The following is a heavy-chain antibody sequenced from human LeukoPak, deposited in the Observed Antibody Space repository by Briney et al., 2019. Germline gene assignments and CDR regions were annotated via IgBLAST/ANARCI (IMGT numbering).Heavy chain of an antibody. J-gene: IGHJ4*02. CDR2: ISSSGSTI. V-gene: IGHV3-48*03. CDR1: GFTFDDYA. CDR3: AGGDSGSYYFDY. Sequence: GGSLRLSCATSGFTFDDYAIHWVRQAPGKGLEWVSYISSSGSTIYYADSVKGRFTISRDNAKNSLYLQMNSLRAEDTAVYYCAGGDSGSYYFDYWGQGTLVTVSS. D-gene: IGHD1-26*01.